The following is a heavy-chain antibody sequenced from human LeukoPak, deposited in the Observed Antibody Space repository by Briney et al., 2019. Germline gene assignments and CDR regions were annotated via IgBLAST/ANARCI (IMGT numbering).Heavy chain of an antibody. CDR3: AEGIGYTYGDGFDY. Sequence: PGGSLRLSCAASGFTFSSYAMSWVRQTPGKGLEWVSLVSASGDNTYYADSVKGRFTISRDNSKNTLHLHMNSLRVEDTAVYYCAEGIGYTYGDGFDYWGQGTLVTVSS. CDR1: GFTFSSYA. D-gene: IGHD5-18*01. J-gene: IGHJ4*02. V-gene: IGHV3-23*01. CDR2: VSASGDNT.